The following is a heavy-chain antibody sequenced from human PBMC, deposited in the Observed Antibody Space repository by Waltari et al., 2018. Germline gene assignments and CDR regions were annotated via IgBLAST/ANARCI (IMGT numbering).Heavy chain of an antibody. Sequence: LXESXGGXXQPXXSPRLXXXAXXXPFKTYLMNWVRQAPGKGLEWVANIRPDGSEKSYVDSVKGRFTISRDNAKNAVYLQLNRLRVEDTALYYCARGMYNGLDVWGPGTTVIVSS. D-gene: IGHD1-20*01. CDR3: ARGMYNGLDV. CDR1: XXPFKTYL. V-gene: IGHV3-7*01. J-gene: IGHJ6*02. CDR2: IRPDGSEK.